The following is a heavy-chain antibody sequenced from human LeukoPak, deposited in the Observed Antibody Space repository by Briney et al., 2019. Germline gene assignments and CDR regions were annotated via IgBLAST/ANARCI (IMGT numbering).Heavy chain of an antibody. J-gene: IGHJ6*02. D-gene: IGHD3-22*01. CDR2: IYTSGST. V-gene: IGHV4-4*07. CDR1: GGSISSYY. CDR3: ARDYYDSSGYWGYYYGMDV. Sequence: SETLSLTCTVSGGSISSYYWSWIRQPAGKGLEWIGRIYTSGSTNYNPSLTSRVTMSVDTSKNQFSLKLSSVTAADTAVYYCARDYYDSSGYWGYYYGMDVWGQGTTVTVSS.